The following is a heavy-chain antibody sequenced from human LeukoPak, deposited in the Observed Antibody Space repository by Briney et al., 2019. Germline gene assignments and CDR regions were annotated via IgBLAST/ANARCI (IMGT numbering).Heavy chain of an antibody. CDR1: GFTLDDYG. V-gene: IGHV3-23*01. Sequence: GGSRGLSCAASGFTLDDYGMSWVRQAPGRGLEWVSAINGSGGITYYADSVKGRFTISRDNSKNTLYLQMNSLRAEDTAVYYCAKDHVVDDYYDSSGYYYDYWGQGTLVTVSS. CDR2: INGSGGIT. CDR3: AKDHVVDDYYDSSGYYYDY. J-gene: IGHJ4*02. D-gene: IGHD3-22*01.